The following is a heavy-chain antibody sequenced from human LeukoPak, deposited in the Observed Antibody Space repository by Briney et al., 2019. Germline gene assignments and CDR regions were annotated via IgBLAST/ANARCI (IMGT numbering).Heavy chain of an antibody. CDR2: ISSSGSTI. CDR3: AKVGAMILQHYFDY. J-gene: IGHJ4*02. Sequence: PGGSLRLSCAASGFTFSSYEMNWVRQAPGKGLEWVSYISSSGSTIYYADSVKGRFTISRDNSKNTLYLQMNSLRAGDTAVYYCAKVGAMILQHYFDYWGQGTLVTVSS. D-gene: IGHD3-22*01. V-gene: IGHV3-48*03. CDR1: GFTFSSYE.